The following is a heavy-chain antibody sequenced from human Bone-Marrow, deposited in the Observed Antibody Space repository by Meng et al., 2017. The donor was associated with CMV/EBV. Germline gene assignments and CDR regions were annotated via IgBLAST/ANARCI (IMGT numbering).Heavy chain of an antibody. D-gene: IGHD3-9*01. CDR3: ATGKSFDILSFYYPLSGAFDM. Sequence: SETLSLTCTVSGDSVSSGSHYWSWIRQPPGKGLEWIGHIYHTGSTNYNPSLQSRVTISVDTSKNQLSLKLSSMTAADTAIYYCATGKSFDILSFYYPLSGAFDMWGQGTMVTVSS. CDR1: GDSVSSGSHY. CDR2: IYHTGST. J-gene: IGHJ3*02. V-gene: IGHV4-61*01.